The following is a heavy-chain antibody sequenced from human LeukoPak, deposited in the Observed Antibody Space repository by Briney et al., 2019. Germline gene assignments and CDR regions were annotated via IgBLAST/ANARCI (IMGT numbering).Heavy chain of an antibody. CDR3: AKRVINNPFDN. CDR2: ISNDGTT. CDR1: GLSFNDCT. Sequence: GGSLRLSCAASGLSFNDCTMNWVRQAPGKGLEWVAVISNDGTTYYIDSVKGRFTISRDNSKNTLYLQMNGLRAEDTAVYFCAKRVINNPFDNWGQGTLVTVSS. V-gene: IGHV3-23*01. J-gene: IGHJ4*02. D-gene: IGHD2/OR15-2a*01.